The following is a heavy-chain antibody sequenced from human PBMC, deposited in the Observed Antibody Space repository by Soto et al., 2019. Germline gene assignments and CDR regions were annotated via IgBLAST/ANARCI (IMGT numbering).Heavy chain of an antibody. Sequence: PGGSLRLSCAASGFTFSSYGMHWVRQAPGKGLEWVAVISYDGSNKYYADSVKGRFTISRDNSKNTLYLQMNSLRAEDTAVYYCAKDKDYYDSSGFDAFDIWGQGTMVTV. V-gene: IGHV3-30*18. J-gene: IGHJ3*02. CDR2: ISYDGSNK. D-gene: IGHD3-22*01. CDR1: GFTFSSYG. CDR3: AKDKDYYDSSGFDAFDI.